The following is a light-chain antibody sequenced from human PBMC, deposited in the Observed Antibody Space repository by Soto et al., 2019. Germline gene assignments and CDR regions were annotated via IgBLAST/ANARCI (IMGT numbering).Light chain of an antibody. CDR3: QQYNNCPPT. Sequence: EIGMTQSPATLSVSPGERATLSCRASQSVSSNLAGYQQKPGQAPRLLIYGASTRATDIPARFSGSGSGTAFTLTISSLQSEDFAVYYCQQYNNCPPTFGTGTKVHI. CDR1: QSVSSN. V-gene: IGKV3-15*01. J-gene: IGKJ3*01. CDR2: GAS.